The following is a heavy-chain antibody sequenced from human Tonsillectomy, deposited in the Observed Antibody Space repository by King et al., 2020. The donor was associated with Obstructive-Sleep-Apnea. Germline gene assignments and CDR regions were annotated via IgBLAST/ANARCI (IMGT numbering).Heavy chain of an antibody. CDR3: ARVGVDYDILTGHNGHRDWFDP. CDR1: GGSISSFY. V-gene: IGHV4-59*01. CDR2: INNSGST. J-gene: IGHJ5*02. Sequence: VQLQESGPGLVKPSETLSLTCTVSGGSISSFYWSWIRQSPGKGLEWIGYINNSGSTNYDPSLKSRVTISIDTSKNHFSLRLCSVNAADTSVYYCARVGVDYDILTGHNGHRDWFDPWGQGILVTVSS. D-gene: IGHD3-9*01.